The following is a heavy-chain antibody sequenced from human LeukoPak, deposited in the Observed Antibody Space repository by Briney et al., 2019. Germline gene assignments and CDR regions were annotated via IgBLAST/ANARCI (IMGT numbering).Heavy chain of an antibody. Sequence: SETLSLTCTVSGGSISSDYWSWIRQPPGKGLEWIGYFSHSGSTNYNPSLKSRVTISVDTSKNQFSLKLSSVTAADTAVYYCARAEPYCSSTSCYTYFDYWGQGTLVTVSS. CDR3: ARAEPYCSSTSCYTYFDY. D-gene: IGHD2-2*02. J-gene: IGHJ4*02. CDR1: GGSISSDY. CDR2: FSHSGST. V-gene: IGHV4-59*12.